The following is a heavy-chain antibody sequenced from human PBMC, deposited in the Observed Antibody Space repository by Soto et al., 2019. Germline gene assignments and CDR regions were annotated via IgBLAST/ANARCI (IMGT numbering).Heavy chain of an antibody. CDR2: ISWNGASI. V-gene: IGHV3-9*01. Sequence: EVQLVESGGGLVQPGRSLRLSCAASGFTFDDYAIHLVRQAPGRGLEWVAGISWNGASIGYADSVKGRFTISRDNAKNSLHLQMNSLRSEDTALYYCSNLPLYGSGFDCWGQGTLVTVSS. CDR1: GFTFDDYA. D-gene: IGHD3-10*01. J-gene: IGHJ4*02. CDR3: SNLPLYGSGFDC.